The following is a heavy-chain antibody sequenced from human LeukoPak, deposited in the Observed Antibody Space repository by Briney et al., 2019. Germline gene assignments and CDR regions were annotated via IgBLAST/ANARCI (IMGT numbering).Heavy chain of an antibody. V-gene: IGHV4-59*08. J-gene: IGHJ4*02. D-gene: IGHD6-13*01. CDR3: ARRGIAAAGPLLSAPAFDY. CDR2: IDYSGST. CDR1: GGSITTDD. Sequence: PSGTLCLSCGVSGGSITTDDRSWVRQPPGKGLGWIGYIDYSGSTNYNTSLQSRVNISVDTSKNQFSLKLCSVTAADTAVYYCARRGIAAAGPLLSAPAFDYWGQGTLVTVSS.